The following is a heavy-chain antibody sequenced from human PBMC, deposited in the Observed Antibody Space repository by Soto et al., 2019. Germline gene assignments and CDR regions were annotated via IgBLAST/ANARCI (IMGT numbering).Heavy chain of an antibody. J-gene: IGHJ6*02. Sequence: QVQLVQSGAEVKKPGSSVKVSCKASGGTFSSYTISWVRQAPGQGLEWMGRIIPILGIANYAQKFQGRVTITADKPTSTAYRELSSLRSEDTAVYYCARDAGGGSDGMDVWGQGTTVTVSS. D-gene: IGHD3-10*01. V-gene: IGHV1-69*08. CDR1: GGTFSSYT. CDR3: ARDAGGGSDGMDV. CDR2: IIPILGIA.